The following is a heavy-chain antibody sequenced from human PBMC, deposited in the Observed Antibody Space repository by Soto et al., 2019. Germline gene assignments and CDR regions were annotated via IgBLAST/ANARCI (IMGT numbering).Heavy chain of an antibody. CDR3: ARARHYDFWSGRKPELDP. CDR2: ISSSSSYI. V-gene: IGHV3-21*01. J-gene: IGHJ5*02. D-gene: IGHD3-3*01. CDR1: GFTFSSYS. Sequence: PRGSLRLSCAASGFTFSSYSMNWFRQAPGKGLEWVSSISSSSSYIYYADSVKGRFTISRDNAKNSLYLQMNSLRAEDTAVYYCARARHYDFWSGRKPELDPWGQGTLVTVSS.